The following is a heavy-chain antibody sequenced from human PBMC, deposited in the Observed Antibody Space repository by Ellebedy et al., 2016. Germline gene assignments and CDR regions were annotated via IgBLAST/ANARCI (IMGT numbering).Heavy chain of an antibody. J-gene: IGHJ4*02. CDR2: ISSDDSST. Sequence: GGSLRLXXAASGFTFSRYWMHWVRQAPGKGLVWVSRISSDDSSTSYADSVRGRFTISRDNSKNTLYLQMNSLRAEDTAVYYCARDLRRVWEIWGQGTLVTVSS. CDR3: ARDLRRVWEI. CDR1: GFTFSRYW. V-gene: IGHV3-74*01. D-gene: IGHD1-26*01.